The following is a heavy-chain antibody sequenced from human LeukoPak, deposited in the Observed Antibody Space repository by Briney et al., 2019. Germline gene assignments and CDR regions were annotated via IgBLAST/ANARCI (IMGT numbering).Heavy chain of an antibody. CDR3: ARFSPGWDAFDI. J-gene: IGHJ3*02. CDR1: GIPLKSHG. V-gene: IGHV3-23*01. CDR2: ITWSGDRT. Sequence: GSLRLSCAVSGIPLKSHGMSWVRQAPGKGLEWVSGITWSGDRTYYADSVKGRFTISRDNAKNSLYLQMNSLRAEDTAVYYCARFSPGWDAFDIWGQGTMVTVSS.